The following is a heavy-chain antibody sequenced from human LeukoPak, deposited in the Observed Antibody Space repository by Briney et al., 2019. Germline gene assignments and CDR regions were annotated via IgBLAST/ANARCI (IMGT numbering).Heavy chain of an antibody. Sequence: GGSLRLSCAASGFTFSSYSMNWVRQAPGKGLEWVSSISSSSSYIYYADSVKGRFTISRDNAKNSLYLQMNSLRAEDTAVYYCAKDAIVVVPAAIYSWFDPWGQGTLVTVSS. CDR1: GFTFSSYS. CDR2: ISSSSSYI. J-gene: IGHJ5*02. CDR3: AKDAIVVVPAAIYSWFDP. V-gene: IGHV3-21*04. D-gene: IGHD2-2*02.